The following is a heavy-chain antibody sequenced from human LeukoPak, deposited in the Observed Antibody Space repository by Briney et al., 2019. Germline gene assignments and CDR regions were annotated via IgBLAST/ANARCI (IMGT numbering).Heavy chain of an antibody. CDR1: GGTFSSYA. V-gene: IGHV1-69*04. J-gene: IGHJ6*02. Sequence: SVKVSCKASGGTFSSYAISWVRQAPGQGLEWMGRIIPILGIANYAQKFQGRVTITADKSPSTAYMELSSLRSEDTAVYYCARAGYSSSSGAPYYYYGMDVWGQGTTVTVSS. D-gene: IGHD6-6*01. CDR2: IIPILGIA. CDR3: ARAGYSSSSGAPYYYYGMDV.